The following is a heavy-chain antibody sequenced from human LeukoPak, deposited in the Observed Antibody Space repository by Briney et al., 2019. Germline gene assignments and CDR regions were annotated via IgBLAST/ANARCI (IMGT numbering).Heavy chain of an antibody. CDR3: AREYSSGYPDY. V-gene: IGHV1-2*02. D-gene: IGHD6-19*01. J-gene: IGHJ4*02. Sequence: ASVKVSCKASGYTFTGHYIHWVRQAPGQGLQWMGWINPDSGGSNYAQKFQGRVTMTRDTSISTAYMELSRLRSDDTAVYYCAREYSSGYPDYWGQGTLVTVSS. CDR1: GYTFTGHY. CDR2: INPDSGGS.